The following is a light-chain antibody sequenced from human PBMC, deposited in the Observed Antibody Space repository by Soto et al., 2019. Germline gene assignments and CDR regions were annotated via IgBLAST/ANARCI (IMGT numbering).Light chain of an antibody. Sequence: DIQMTQSPSTLSASVDDRVTITCRASQNIHTWLAWYQHKPGKAPSLLIYAASSLESGVPSRFSGSGSGTEFTLTISSLQPDDFATYYCKQHESYPRTFGQGTKVEMK. CDR2: AAS. CDR3: KQHESYPRT. J-gene: IGKJ1*01. CDR1: QNIHTW. V-gene: IGKV1-5*03.